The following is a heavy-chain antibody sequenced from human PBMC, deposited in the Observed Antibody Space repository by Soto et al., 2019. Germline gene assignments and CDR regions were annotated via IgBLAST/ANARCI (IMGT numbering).Heavy chain of an antibody. CDR3: ARARYSSDWLPFEY. J-gene: IGHJ4*02. CDR1: GFTFSSYA. Sequence: HPGGSLRLSCAASGFTFSSYAIHWVRQAPGKGLEFVSAISSNGDNTYYANSVKGRFTISRDSSKNTLYLQMGSLRAEDMAVYYCARARYSSDWLPFEYWGQGTLVTVSS. V-gene: IGHV3-64*01. CDR2: ISSNGDNT. D-gene: IGHD6-19*01.